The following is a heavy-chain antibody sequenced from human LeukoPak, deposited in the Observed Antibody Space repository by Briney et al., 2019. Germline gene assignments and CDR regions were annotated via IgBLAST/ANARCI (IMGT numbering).Heavy chain of an antibody. D-gene: IGHD1-1*01. Sequence: GGSLRLSCAASGFTFNNYGMHYVRQAPGKGLEWVAVISDDGRNKNYADSVKGRFTISRDNSNNTLYLQMNSLRAEDTGVYYCAKDRETTATGTFDYWGQGTLVTVSS. CDR3: AKDRETTATGTFDY. CDR2: ISDDGRNK. J-gene: IGHJ4*02. V-gene: IGHV3-30*18. CDR1: GFTFNNYG.